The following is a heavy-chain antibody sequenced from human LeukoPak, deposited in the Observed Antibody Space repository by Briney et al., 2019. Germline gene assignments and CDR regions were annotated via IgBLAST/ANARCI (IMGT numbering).Heavy chain of an antibody. Sequence: PRASLRLSCAASGFTFSSYAMSWVRQAPGKGLEWVSAISGSGGSTYYADSVKGRFTISRDNSKNTLYLQMNSLRAEDTAVYYCAKRRRYYYDSSGYYYGIDYWGQGTLVTVSS. D-gene: IGHD3-22*01. J-gene: IGHJ4*02. CDR3: AKRRRYYYDSSGYYYGIDY. CDR1: GFTFSSYA. V-gene: IGHV3-23*01. CDR2: ISGSGGST.